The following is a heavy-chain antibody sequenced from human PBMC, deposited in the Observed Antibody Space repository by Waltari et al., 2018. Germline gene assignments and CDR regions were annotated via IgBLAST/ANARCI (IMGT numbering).Heavy chain of an antibody. D-gene: IGHD1-20*01. CDR1: GFTSVTHA. CDR2: ISVSDAT. CDR3: AKPFYNWDDPLHS. V-gene: IGHV3-23*01. Sequence: EVQLLESGGGLVQPGGSLRLSCQASGFTSVTHAINWVRQAPGKGLWLVSSISVSDATYYADSVKGRFTSSRDYSDNTVYLQMDSLRADDTAVYFCAKPFYNWDDPLHSWGQGTPVTVSS. J-gene: IGHJ1*01.